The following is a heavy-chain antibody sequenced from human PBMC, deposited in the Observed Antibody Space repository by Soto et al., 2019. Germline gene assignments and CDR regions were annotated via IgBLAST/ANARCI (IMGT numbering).Heavy chain of an antibody. CDR1: GFSLSTSGVG. CDR3: AHTTYYYDSSGYYYVGSWFDP. CDR2: IYWNDDK. Sequence: SGPTLVNPTQTLTLTCTFSGFSLSTSGVGVGWIRQPPGKALEWLALIYWNDDKRYSPSLKSRLTITKDTSKNQVVLTMTNMDPVDTATYYCAHTTYYYDSSGYYYVGSWFDPWGQGTLVTGSS. V-gene: IGHV2-5*01. J-gene: IGHJ5*02. D-gene: IGHD3-22*01.